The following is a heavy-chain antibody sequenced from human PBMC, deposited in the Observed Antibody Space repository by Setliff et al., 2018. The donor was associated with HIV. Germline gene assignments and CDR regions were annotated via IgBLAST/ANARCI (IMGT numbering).Heavy chain of an antibody. V-gene: IGHV4-31*01. D-gene: IGHD2-21*02. CDR3: ARGLTAISGYYYMDV. CDR1: GGSISSGGYY. J-gene: IGHJ6*03. Sequence: KTSETLSLTCTVSGGSISSGGYYWSWIRQHPGKGLEWIGYIYYSGSTYYNPSLKSLVTISVDTSKNQFSLKLSSVTAEDTAVYYCARGLTAISGYYYMDVWGKGTTVTVSS. CDR2: IYYSGST.